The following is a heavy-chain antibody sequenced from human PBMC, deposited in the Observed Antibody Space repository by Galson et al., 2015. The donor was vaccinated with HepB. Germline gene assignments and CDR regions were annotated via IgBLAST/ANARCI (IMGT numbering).Heavy chain of an antibody. D-gene: IGHD2-8*01. CDR3: TRSLMGATAGSIDY. V-gene: IGHV3-21*01. J-gene: IGHJ4*02. Sequence: SLRLSCAASGFTFSIYSMNWVRQAPGKGLAWVSSMSESGNYIFYADSVKGRFTISRDNPKNSLYLQMNSLSADDTAVYYCTRSLMGATAGSIDYWGQGTLVTVSS. CDR1: GFTFSIYS. CDR2: MSESGNYI.